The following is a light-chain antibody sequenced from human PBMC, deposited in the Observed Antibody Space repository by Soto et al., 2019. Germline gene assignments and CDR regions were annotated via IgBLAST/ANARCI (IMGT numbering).Light chain of an antibody. CDR2: HAS. Sequence: EIVLTQSPATLSLSPGAGAILSCRASQSLNSHLAWYQQKAGQAPRLLIYHASNGATDVPARFSGSGSGTDFTLTISSLEPEDFAVYYCQQRNNWPLTFGGGTKLDIK. V-gene: IGKV3-11*01. J-gene: IGKJ4*01. CDR3: QQRNNWPLT. CDR1: QSLNSH.